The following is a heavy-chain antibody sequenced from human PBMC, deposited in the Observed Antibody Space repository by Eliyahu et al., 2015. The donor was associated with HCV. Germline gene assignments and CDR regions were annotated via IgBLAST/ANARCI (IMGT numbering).Heavy chain of an antibody. Sequence: QITLKESGPTLVKPTQTLTLTCTFSGFSLSTXGVGVGWIRQPPGKALEWLALIYWNDDKRYSPXLKSRLTITKDTSKNQVVLTMTNMDPVDTATYYCAHEKLELHYFDYWGQGTLVTVSS. CDR2: IYWNDDK. J-gene: IGHJ4*02. V-gene: IGHV2-5*01. CDR1: GFSLSTXGVG. D-gene: IGHD1-7*01. CDR3: AHEKLELHYFDY.